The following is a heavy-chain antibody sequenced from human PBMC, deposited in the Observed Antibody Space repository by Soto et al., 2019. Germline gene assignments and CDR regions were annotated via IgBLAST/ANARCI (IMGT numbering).Heavy chain of an antibody. CDR2: IKQDGSDK. CDR1: GFSFSNYW. D-gene: IGHD3-22*01. V-gene: IGHV3-7*01. Sequence: PGGSLRLSCAASGFSFSNYWMSWVRQAPGKGLEWVANIKQDGSDKYYVDSVKGRFTISRDNAKNSLYLQMNSLRVEDTAVYFCARDPFSYYYDSSGYSDFQHWGQGTLVTVSS. J-gene: IGHJ1*01. CDR3: ARDPFSYYYDSSGYSDFQH.